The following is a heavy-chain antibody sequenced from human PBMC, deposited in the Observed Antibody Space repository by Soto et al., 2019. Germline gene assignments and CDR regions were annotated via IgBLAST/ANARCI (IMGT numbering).Heavy chain of an antibody. V-gene: IGHV4-4*07. CDR2: VSTSGTT. Sequence: QVQLQESGPGLVEPSETLSLTCTVSGASISSYFWTWIRQPAGKGLDWIGRVSTSGTTKYNPSLKSRVTMSVDTSKNHFSLKLRSVHAADTAVYYWPREAGPDRWFDPWGQGTLVTVSS. D-gene: IGHD6-19*01. CDR1: GASISSYF. CDR3: PREAGPDRWFDP. J-gene: IGHJ5*02.